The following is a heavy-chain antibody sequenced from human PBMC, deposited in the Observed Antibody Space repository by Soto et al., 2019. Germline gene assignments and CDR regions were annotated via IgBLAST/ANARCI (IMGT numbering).Heavy chain of an antibody. CDR3: ARQRTSVVTPDYFEG. D-gene: IGHD2-21*02. Sequence: SETLSLTWTVTGDSINSRSYYWGWIRQPPGKGLEWIGSIYYSGRTYNNPSLRSLVSMSIDTSKDQFSLKLKSVTAADTALYFCARQRTSVVTPDYFEGWGPGSRGNV. CDR2: IYYSGRT. V-gene: IGHV4-39*01. J-gene: IGHJ4*02. CDR1: GDSINSRSYY.